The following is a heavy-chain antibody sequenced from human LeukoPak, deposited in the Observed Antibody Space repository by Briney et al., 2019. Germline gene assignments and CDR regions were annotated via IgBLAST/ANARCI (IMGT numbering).Heavy chain of an antibody. CDR1: GGSISSYY. J-gene: IGHJ6*02. V-gene: IGHV4-59*01. CDR3: ARGSQGVWFGESYYYYGMDV. D-gene: IGHD3-10*01. Sequence: SETLSLTCTVSGGSISSYYWSWIRPPPGKGLGWIGYIYYSGSTNYNPSLKSRVTISGDTSKNQFSLKLSSVTAADTAVYYCARGSQGVWFGESYYYYGMDVWGQGTTVTVSS. CDR2: IYYSGST.